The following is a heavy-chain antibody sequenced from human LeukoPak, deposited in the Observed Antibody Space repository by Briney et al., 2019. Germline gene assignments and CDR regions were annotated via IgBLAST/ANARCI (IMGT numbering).Heavy chain of an antibody. CDR3: AKGGQQLLNDWFDP. J-gene: IGHJ5*02. Sequence: GGSLRLSCAASGFTFDDYAMHWVRQAAGKGLDGVACVSWNSDNVDYADSVKGRFTISRDNAKNSLYLQMTRLRTEDMALYYCAKGGQQLLNDWFDPWGQGTLVTVSS. D-gene: IGHD6-13*01. CDR2: VSWNSDNV. CDR1: GFTFDDYA. V-gene: IGHV3-9*03.